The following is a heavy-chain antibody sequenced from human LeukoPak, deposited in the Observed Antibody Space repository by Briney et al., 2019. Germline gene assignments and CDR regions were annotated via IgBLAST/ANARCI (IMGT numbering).Heavy chain of an antibody. Sequence: PGGSLRLSCAASGFTVSSNYMSWVRQAPGKGLEWVSVIYSGGSTYYADSVKGRFTISRDNSKNTLYLQMNSLRAEDTAVYYCARHSLDSGSFLLFDYWGQGTLVTVSS. D-gene: IGHD1-26*01. CDR1: GFTVSSNY. J-gene: IGHJ4*02. CDR3: ARHSLDSGSFLLFDY. V-gene: IGHV3-53*01. CDR2: IYSGGST.